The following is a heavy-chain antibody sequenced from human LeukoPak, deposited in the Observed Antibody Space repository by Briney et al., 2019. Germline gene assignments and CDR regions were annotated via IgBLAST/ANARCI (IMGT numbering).Heavy chain of an antibody. D-gene: IGHD3-22*01. CDR1: GFTFSSYS. V-gene: IGHV3-48*01. CDR2: ISSSSSTI. CDR3: ARDHSRGYNY. Sequence: GGSLRLSCAASGFTFSSYSMNWVRQAPGKGLEWVSYISSSSSTIYYADSVKGRFTISRDNAKNSLYLQMNSLRAEDTAVYYCARDHSRGYNYWGQGTLVTVSS. J-gene: IGHJ4*02.